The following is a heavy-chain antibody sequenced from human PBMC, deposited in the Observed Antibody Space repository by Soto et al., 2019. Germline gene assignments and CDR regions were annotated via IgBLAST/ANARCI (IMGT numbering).Heavy chain of an antibody. CDR2: IKGDGSNT. V-gene: IGHV3-74*01. Sequence: EVQLVESGGGLVQPGGSLRLSCAASGFTFSTYWMHWIRQGPGKGLVWVSRIKGDGSNTNYADSEKGRFTISRDNAKNTVYLQINSLRVEDTAVYYCARGGYGAWDFDLWGRGTLLTVSS. CDR1: GFTFSTYW. CDR3: ARGGYGAWDFDL. J-gene: IGHJ2*01. D-gene: IGHD5-18*01.